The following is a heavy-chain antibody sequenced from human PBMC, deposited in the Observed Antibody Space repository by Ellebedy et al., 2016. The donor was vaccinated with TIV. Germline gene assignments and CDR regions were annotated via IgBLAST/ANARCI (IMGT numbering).Heavy chain of an antibody. Sequence: SETLSLXXAVYGGSFSGHYWSWIRQPPGKGLEWIGRVYTSESTGVSTSYNPSVKSRISMSLDTSKNQLSLELTSMTAADTAVYYCVRGRIGVAEFGHWGQGILVTVSS. CDR3: VRGRIGVAEFGH. J-gene: IGHJ4*02. CDR1: GGSFSGHY. V-gene: IGHV4-59*10. D-gene: IGHD6-19*01. CDR2: TSESTGVST.